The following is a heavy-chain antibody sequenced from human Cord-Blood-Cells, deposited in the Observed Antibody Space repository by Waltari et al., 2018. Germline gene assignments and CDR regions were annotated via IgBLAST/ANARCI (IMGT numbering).Heavy chain of an antibody. CDR3: ARGKNALDY. Sequence: QVQLVESGGGVVQPGRSLRLSCAASEFTFSSYAMHWVRQAPGKGLEWVAVISYDGSNKYYADSVKGRFTISRDNSKNTLYLQMNSLRAEDTAVYYCARGKNALDYWGQGTLVTVSS. V-gene: IGHV3-30-3*01. CDR1: EFTFSSYA. D-gene: IGHD2-8*01. CDR2: ISYDGSNK. J-gene: IGHJ4*02.